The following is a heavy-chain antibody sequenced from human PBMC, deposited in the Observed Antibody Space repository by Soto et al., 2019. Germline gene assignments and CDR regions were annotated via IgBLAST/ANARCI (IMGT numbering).Heavy chain of an antibody. Sequence: GGSLRLSCAASGFTFSNAWMSWVRQAPGKGLEWVGRIKSKTDGGTTDYAAPVKGRFTISRDDSKNTLYLQMNSLKTEDTAVYYCTTAPDYDFWGGYQRSNWFDPWGQGTLVTVSS. CDR1: GFTFSNAW. CDR2: IKSKTDGGTT. V-gene: IGHV3-15*01. D-gene: IGHD3-3*01. J-gene: IGHJ5*02. CDR3: TTAPDYDFWGGYQRSNWFDP.